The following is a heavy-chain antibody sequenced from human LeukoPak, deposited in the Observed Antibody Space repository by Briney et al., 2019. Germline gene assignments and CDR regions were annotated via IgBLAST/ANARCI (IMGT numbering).Heavy chain of an antibody. V-gene: IGHV1-69*01. J-gene: IGHJ4*02. D-gene: IGHD3-16*02. CDR3: AREGLPWDYVWGSYRPFAS. CDR2: IIPIFGRT. CDR1: GGTFNTYA. Sequence: SVKVSCKASGGTFNTYATSWVRQAPGQGLEWMGGIIPIFGRTNNAQKFQDRVTITADEPTSTVYMEVSSLRSEDPALYYSAREGLPWDYVWGSYRPFASWGQGTLFTVSS.